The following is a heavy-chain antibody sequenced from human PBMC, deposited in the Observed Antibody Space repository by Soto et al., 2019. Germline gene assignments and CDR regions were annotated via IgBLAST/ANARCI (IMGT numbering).Heavy chain of an antibody. CDR3: AIHVYYYYYMDV. J-gene: IGHJ6*03. CDR1: GGSISSYY. CDR2: IYYSGST. Sequence: SETLSLTCTVSGGSISSYYWSWIRQPPGKGLEWIGYIYYSGSTNYNPSLKSRVTISVDTSKNQFSLKLSSVTAADTAVYYCAIHVYYYYYMDVWGKGTTVTVSS. V-gene: IGHV4-59*08.